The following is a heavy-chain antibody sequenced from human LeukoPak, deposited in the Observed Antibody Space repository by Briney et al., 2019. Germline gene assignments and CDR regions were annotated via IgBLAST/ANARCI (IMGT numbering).Heavy chain of an antibody. V-gene: IGHV3-7*04. CDR1: RFIFSHQW. Sequence: GGSLRLSCAASRFIFSHQWMTWVSRAPGKGLEWVANINQDGSEKYYVDSVKGRFTISRDNAKNSLYLQMNSLRVEDTAVYFCARSKWGPDYWGQGTLVTVSS. CDR3: ARSKWGPDY. D-gene: IGHD7-27*01. CDR2: INQDGSEK. J-gene: IGHJ4*02.